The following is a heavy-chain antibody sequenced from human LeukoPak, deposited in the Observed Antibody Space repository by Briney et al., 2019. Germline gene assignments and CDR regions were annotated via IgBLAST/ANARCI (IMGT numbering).Heavy chain of an antibody. D-gene: IGHD1-1*01. CDR3: ARSAAGTYY. CDR2: ISSSSSYK. J-gene: IGHJ4*02. Sequence: GGSLRLSCVASGFTFSSYSMNWVRQAPGKGLEWVSSISSSSSYKYYTDSVKGRFTISRDNAKNSLYLQMNRLRAEDTAVYYCARSAAGTYYWGQGTLVTVSS. V-gene: IGHV3-21*01. CDR1: GFTFSSYS.